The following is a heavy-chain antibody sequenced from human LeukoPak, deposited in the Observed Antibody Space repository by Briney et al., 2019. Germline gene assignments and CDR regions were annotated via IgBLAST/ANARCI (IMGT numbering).Heavy chain of an antibody. CDR1: GDTFSKYP. CDR2: SVPIFGGP. CDR3: AIGSDTVPGPAAIRGSNWFDP. Sequence: GASVKVSCKASGDTFSKYPISWVRQAPGQGLEWMGGSVPIFGGPNYAQKFQGRVTITVDESASTAYVELSSLTYEDTALYYCAIGSDTVPGPAAIRGSNWFDPWGQGTLVTVSS. J-gene: IGHJ5*02. V-gene: IGHV1-69*01. D-gene: IGHD2-2*02.